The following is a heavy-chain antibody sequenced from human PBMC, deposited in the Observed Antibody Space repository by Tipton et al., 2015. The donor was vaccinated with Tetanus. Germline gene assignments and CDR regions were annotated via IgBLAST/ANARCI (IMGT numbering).Heavy chain of an antibody. Sequence: GLVKPSETLSLTCTVSGDSVRGGDHYWSWIRQPPGKGLEWLAYVSSSGATNSDYFLKSRITVSRDTSKNQFSLRLASVTAADTAVYHCARSQRWLPYYYAMDVWGQGTTVTVSS. CDR3: ARSQRWLPYYYAMDV. V-gene: IGHV4-61*08. CDR2: VSSSGAT. CDR1: GDSVRGGDHY. J-gene: IGHJ6*02. D-gene: IGHD3-22*01.